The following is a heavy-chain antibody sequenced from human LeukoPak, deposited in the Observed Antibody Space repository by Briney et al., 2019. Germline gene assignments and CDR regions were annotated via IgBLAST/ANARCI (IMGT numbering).Heavy chain of an antibody. CDR1: GYSFTSFW. D-gene: IGHD6-13*01. CDR3: ARGMSAVAAAVDY. V-gene: IGHV5-51*01. J-gene: IGHJ4*02. Sequence: GESLKISCKGSGYSFTSFWIGWVRQMPGKGLEWMGIIYPGDSDTRYSPSFQGQVTISADKSISTAYLQWSSLKASDTAMYYCARGMSAVAAAVDYWGQGTLVTVSS. CDR2: IYPGDSDT.